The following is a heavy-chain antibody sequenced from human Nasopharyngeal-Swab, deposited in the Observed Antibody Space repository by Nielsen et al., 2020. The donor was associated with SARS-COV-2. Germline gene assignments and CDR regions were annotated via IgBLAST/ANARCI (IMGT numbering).Heavy chain of an antibody. CDR2: VVYSGRT. J-gene: IGHJ4*02. D-gene: IGHD1-1*01. CDR1: GGSVSSDIYS. V-gene: IGHV4-61*01. Sequence: SETLSLPCTVSGGSVSSDIYSWSWIRQPPGKGLEWIGYVVYSGRTNYNPSLKSRVTISVDTSKDQFSLKLNSVTAADTAMYFCARTTTTTPFDSWGQGTLVAVPS. CDR3: ARTTTTTPFDS.